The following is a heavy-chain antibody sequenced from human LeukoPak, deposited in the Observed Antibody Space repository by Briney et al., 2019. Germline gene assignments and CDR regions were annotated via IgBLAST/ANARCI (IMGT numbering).Heavy chain of an antibody. V-gene: IGHV1-69*05. CDR1: GGTFSSYA. CDR3: ARDLVGATPGIPEY. Sequence: SVKVSCKASGGTFSSYAISWVRQAPGQGLEWMGGIIPIFGTANYAQKLQGRVTMTTDTSTSTAYMELRSLRSDDTAVYYCARDLVGATPGIPEYWGQGTLVTVSS. CDR2: IIPIFGTA. D-gene: IGHD1-26*01. J-gene: IGHJ4*02.